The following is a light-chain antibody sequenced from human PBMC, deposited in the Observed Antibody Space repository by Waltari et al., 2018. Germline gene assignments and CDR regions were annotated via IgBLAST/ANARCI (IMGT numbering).Light chain of an antibody. V-gene: IGLV1-47*01. Sequence: QFVLTQPPSASGTPGQRVTISCSGSSSNIGRHFVSLYHHPPGTAPKLLIHRNDQRPSGVPDRFSGSRSGTSASLAISGLRSEDEADYYCAAWDDSLTVRFGGGTKLTVL. CDR3: AAWDDSLTVR. J-gene: IGLJ3*02. CDR2: RND. CDR1: SSNIGRHF.